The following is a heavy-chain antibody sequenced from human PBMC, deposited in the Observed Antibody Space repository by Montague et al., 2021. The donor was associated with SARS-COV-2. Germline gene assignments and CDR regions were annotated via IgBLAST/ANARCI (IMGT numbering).Heavy chain of an antibody. CDR3: ASLAYCGADCFSGWEIFFDY. D-gene: IGHD2-21*02. CDR1: GGSFSSYY. Sequence: SETLSLTCAVSGGSFSSYYWSWIRQPPGKGLEWIAEINHSGSSNYNPSLKSRVTMSVDTSKNQFSLKLNSVTVADTAVYYCASLAYCGADCFSGWEIFFDYWGQGTLVTVSS. CDR2: INHSGSS. V-gene: IGHV4-34*01. J-gene: IGHJ4*02.